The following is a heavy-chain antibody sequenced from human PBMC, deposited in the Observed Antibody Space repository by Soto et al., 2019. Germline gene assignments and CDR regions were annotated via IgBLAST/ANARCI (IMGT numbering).Heavy chain of an antibody. CDR3: AVGGPSSFYRSSWYGGNYFDY. V-gene: IGHV4-30-4*01. CDR2: IYYSGST. J-gene: IGHJ4*02. D-gene: IGHD6-13*01. Sequence: PSETLSLTCTVSGGSISSGDYYWSWIRQPPGKGLEWIGYIYYSGSTYYNPSLKSRVTISVDTSKNQFSLKLSSVTAADTAVYYCAVGGPSSFYRSSWYGGNYFDYWGQGTMVTVSS. CDR1: GGSISSGDYY.